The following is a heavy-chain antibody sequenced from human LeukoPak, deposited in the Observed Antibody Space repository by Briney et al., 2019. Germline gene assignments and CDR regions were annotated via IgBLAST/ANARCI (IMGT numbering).Heavy chain of an antibody. CDR1: GFTFSSYW. D-gene: IGHD3-22*01. V-gene: IGHV3-7*03. CDR2: IKRDGSEE. Sequence: GGSLRLSCAGSGFTFSSYWMSWVRRAPGKGLEWVASIKRDGSEEYYVDSVKGRFTISRDNAKNSVYLQMNSLRAEDTAVYYCAKERGLDADYYDSSGYYDYWGQGTLVTVSS. CDR3: AKERGLDADYYDSSGYYDY. J-gene: IGHJ4*02.